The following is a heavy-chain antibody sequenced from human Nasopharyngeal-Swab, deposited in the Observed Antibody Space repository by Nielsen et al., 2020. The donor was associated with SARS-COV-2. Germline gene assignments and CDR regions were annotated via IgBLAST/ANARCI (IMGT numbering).Heavy chain of an antibody. D-gene: IGHD2-2*01. CDR3: SRDLSPQYCSSTSCYAGYYYYYMDV. Sequence: ASVKVSCKASGYTFTSYAMNWVRQAPGQGLEWMGWINTNTGNPTYAQGFTVRFVFSLDTSVSTAYLQISSLKAEDTAVYYCSRDLSPQYCSSTSCYAGYYYYYMDVWGKGTTVTVSS. CDR2: INTNTGNP. V-gene: IGHV7-4-1*02. CDR1: GYTFTSYA. J-gene: IGHJ6*03.